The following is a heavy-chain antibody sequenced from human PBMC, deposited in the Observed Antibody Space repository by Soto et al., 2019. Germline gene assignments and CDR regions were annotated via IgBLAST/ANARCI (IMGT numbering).Heavy chain of an antibody. CDR1: GYTFTSYG. CDR3: ARDSLTRYYDILTGYYKDNWFDP. Sequence: GASVKVSFKASGYTFTSYGISWVRQAPGQGLEWMGWISAYNGNTNYAQKLQGRVTMATDTSTSTAYMELRSLRSDDTAVYYCARDSLTRYYDILTGYYKDNWFDPWGQGTLVTVS. V-gene: IGHV1-18*01. J-gene: IGHJ5*02. D-gene: IGHD3-9*01. CDR2: ISAYNGNT.